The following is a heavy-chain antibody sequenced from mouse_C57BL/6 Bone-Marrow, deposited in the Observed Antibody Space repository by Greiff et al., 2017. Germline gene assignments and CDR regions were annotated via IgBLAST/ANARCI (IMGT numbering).Heavy chain of an antibody. V-gene: IGHV1-64*01. J-gene: IGHJ3*01. CDR1: GYTFTSYW. CDR3: ARSGFSSSAY. D-gene: IGHD3-2*02. Sequence: QVQLQQPGAELVQPGASVKLSCKASGYTFTSYWMHWVKQRPGQGLEWIGMIHPNSGSTKYNEKFKSKATLTVDKSSSTAYMQLSSLTSEDSAVYYCARSGFSSSAYWGQGTLITVTA. CDR2: IHPNSGST.